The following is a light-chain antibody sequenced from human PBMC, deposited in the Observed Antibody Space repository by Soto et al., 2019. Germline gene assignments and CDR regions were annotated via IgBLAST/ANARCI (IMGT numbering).Light chain of an antibody. CDR3: LQDRSHCWT. CDR1: QSIRYW. CDR2: GAS. V-gene: IGKV1-6*01. Sequence: IQMTQSPSTLSASVGERVTITCRASQSIRYWLAWFQQKPGKAPQLLIYGASSLQRGVSSRFSGSGFGTDFTLTISSLQPEDSATYYCLQDRSHCWTFGQRTKVDI. J-gene: IGKJ1*01.